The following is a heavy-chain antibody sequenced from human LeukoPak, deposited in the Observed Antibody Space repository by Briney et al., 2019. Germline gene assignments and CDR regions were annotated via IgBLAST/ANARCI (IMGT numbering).Heavy chain of an antibody. Sequence: SETLSLTCAVCGGSFSDSYWSWIRQSPEKGLEWIGSTYHSGSTYYNPSLKSRVTISVDTSKNQFSLKLSSVTAADTAVYYCARGNDGSGSYYNVVRPRGHWFDPWGQGTLVTVSS. CDR2: TYHSGST. D-gene: IGHD3-10*01. J-gene: IGHJ5*02. V-gene: IGHV4-34*01. CDR3: ARGNDGSGSYYNVVRPRGHWFDP. CDR1: GGSFSDSY.